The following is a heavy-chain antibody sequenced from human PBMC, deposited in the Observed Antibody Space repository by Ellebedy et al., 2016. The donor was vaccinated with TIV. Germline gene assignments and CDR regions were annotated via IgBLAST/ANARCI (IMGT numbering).Heavy chain of an antibody. Sequence: GGSLRLSXAASGFAFSDYYMSWIRQSPGKGLEWVSYISDTGHTTYYADSVQGRATISRDNANNSLFLEISSLRADDTAMYFCARHTRDGAEDWGQGTLVTVSS. D-gene: IGHD2-21*02. J-gene: IGHJ4*02. V-gene: IGHV3-11*01. CDR1: GFAFSDYY. CDR3: ARHTRDGAED. CDR2: ISDTGHTT.